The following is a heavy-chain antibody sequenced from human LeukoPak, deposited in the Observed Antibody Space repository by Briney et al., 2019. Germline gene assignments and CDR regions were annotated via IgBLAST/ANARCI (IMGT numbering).Heavy chain of an antibody. Sequence: GGSLKISCKGSGYSFTSYWIGWVRQMPGKGLEWMGIIYPGDSDTRYSPSFQGQVTISADKSISTAYLQWSSLKASDTAMYYCFGSSYVYGNGSYFDTWGQEPRVPS. D-gene: IGHD5-18*01. CDR3: FGSSYVYGNGSYFDT. CDR1: GYSFTSYW. J-gene: IGHJ4*01. V-gene: IGHV5-51*01. CDR2: IYPGDSDT.